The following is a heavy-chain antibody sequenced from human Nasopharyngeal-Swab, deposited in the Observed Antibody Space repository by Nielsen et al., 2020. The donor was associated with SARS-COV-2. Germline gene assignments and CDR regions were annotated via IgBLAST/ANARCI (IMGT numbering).Heavy chain of an antibody. V-gene: IGHV1-46*01. J-gene: IGHJ4*02. D-gene: IGHD1-26*01. CDR2: INPSGGST. CDR1: GYTFTSYY. CDR3: ARERDKYSGSYNFDY. Sequence: ASVKVSCKASGYTFTSYYMHWVRQAPGQGLEWMGIINPSGGSTNYAQKFQGRVTITADESTSTAYMELSSLRSEDTAVYYCARERDKYSGSYNFDYWGQGTLVTVSS.